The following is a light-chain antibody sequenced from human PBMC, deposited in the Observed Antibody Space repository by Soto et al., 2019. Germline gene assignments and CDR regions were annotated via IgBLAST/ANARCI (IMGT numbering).Light chain of an antibody. CDR2: AND. CDR3: QSYDNSLLAYV. Sequence: QSVLTQPPSVSGAPGQRLPISCAGTSSNIGAGFDVHWYQKLPGTAPKLLIYANDDRPSGVPDRFSGSTSGTSASLAITGLQAEDAADYYCQSYDNSLLAYVFGGGTKLTVL. J-gene: IGLJ2*01. V-gene: IGLV1-40*01. CDR1: SSNIGAGFD.